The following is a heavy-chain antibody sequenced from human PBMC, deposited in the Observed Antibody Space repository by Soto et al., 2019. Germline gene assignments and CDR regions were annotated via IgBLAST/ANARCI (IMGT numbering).Heavy chain of an antibody. CDR2: ISAYNGNT. D-gene: IGHD3-10*01. CDR1: GYTFTSYG. J-gene: IGHJ4*02. CDR3: ARDGGRMLWFGDADEEGFDY. Sequence: QVQLVQSGAEVKKPGASVKVSCKASGYTFTSYGISWVRQAPGQGLEWMGWISAYNGNTNSAQKLQGRVTMTTDTGTITDYMELRSLRPDDTAVYYCARDGGRMLWFGDADEEGFDYLGPGTLVTGSS. V-gene: IGHV1-18*01.